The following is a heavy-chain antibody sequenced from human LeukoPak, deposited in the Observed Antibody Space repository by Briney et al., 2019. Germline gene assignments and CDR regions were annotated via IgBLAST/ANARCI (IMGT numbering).Heavy chain of an antibody. D-gene: IGHD3-22*01. CDR1: GYTFTSYG. V-gene: IGHV1-18*01. J-gene: IGHJ4*02. CDR2: ISAYNGNT. Sequence: GASVKVSCKASGYTFTSYGISWVRQAPGQGLEWMGWISAYNGNTNYAQKLQGRVTMTTDASTSTAYMELRSLRSDDTAVYYCARDPSYYYDSSGYSLGDYWGQGTLVTVSS. CDR3: ARDPSYYYDSSGYSLGDY.